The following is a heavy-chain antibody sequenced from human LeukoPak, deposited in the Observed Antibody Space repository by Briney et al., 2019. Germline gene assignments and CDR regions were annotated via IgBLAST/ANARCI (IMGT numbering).Heavy chain of an antibody. J-gene: IGHJ4*02. CDR3: TTGDY. CDR1: GFTFSDHY. D-gene: IGHD1-14*01. Sequence: GGSLRLSCAASGFTFSDHYMDWVRQAPGKGLEWVGRTRNKANSYTTEYAASVKGSFTISRDDSKNSLYLQMSSPKTEDTAVYYCTTGDYWGQGTLVAVSS. CDR2: TRNKANSYTT. V-gene: IGHV3-72*01.